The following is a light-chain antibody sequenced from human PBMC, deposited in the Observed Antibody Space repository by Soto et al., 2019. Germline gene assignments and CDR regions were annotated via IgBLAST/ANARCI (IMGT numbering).Light chain of an antibody. J-gene: IGLJ1*01. CDR1: SGSVSSDYF. Sequence: QTVVTQEPSFSVSPGGTVTLNCGLSSGSVSSDYFPSWYQQTPGQALRTLIYGTNIRSSGVPDRSSGSILGNKAALTITGAQADDEADYYFLLYVHPGICVFGHGTKLTVL. CDR3: LLYVHPGICV. CDR2: GTN. V-gene: IGLV8-61*01.